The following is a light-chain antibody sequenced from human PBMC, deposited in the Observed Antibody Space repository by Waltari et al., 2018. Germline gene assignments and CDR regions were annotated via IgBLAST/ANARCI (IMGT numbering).Light chain of an antibody. CDR3: QRYGTLPAT. Sequence: EIVLTQSPGTLSLSPGERATLSCRASQSVSRALRTLAWYQQKPGQAPRLLIYDASTRATGIPDRCSGSGSGTDFTLTISRLGPDDFAVYYCQRYGTLPATFGQGTKVEIK. J-gene: IGKJ1*01. V-gene: IGKV3-20*01. CDR2: DAS. CDR1: QSVSRALRT.